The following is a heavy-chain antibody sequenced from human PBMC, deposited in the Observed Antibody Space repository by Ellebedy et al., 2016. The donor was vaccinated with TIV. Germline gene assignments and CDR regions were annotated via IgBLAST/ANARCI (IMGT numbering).Heavy chain of an antibody. J-gene: IGHJ3*02. Sequence: SETLSLTXAVSGGSISSSNYYWGWIRQPPGKGLEWIGTIFYSVTTYYNPSLKSRVTISIDMSKNQFSLRLTSATAADTAVYYCARPQQLVFDAFDIWGQGTMVTVSS. CDR3: ARPQQLVFDAFDI. D-gene: IGHD6-13*01. CDR1: GGSISSSNYY. V-gene: IGHV4-39*01. CDR2: IFYSVTT.